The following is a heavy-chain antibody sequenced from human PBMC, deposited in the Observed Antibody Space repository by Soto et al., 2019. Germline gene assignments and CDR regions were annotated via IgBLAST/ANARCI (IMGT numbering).Heavy chain of an antibody. CDR3: ARGARLQNWFDP. V-gene: IGHV1-3*01. CDR2: INAGNGNT. Sequence: ASVKVSCKASGYTFTSYAMHWVRQAPGQRLEWMGWINAGNGNTKYSQKFQGRVTITRDTSASTAYMELSSLRSEDTAVYYCARGARLQNWFDPWGQGTLVTVSS. J-gene: IGHJ5*02. CDR1: GYTFTSYA.